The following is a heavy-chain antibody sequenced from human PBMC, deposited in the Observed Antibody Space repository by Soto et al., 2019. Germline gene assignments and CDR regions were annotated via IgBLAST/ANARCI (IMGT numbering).Heavy chain of an antibody. CDR1: GGTFSSYT. J-gene: IGHJ6*03. CDR2: IIPILGIA. V-gene: IGHV1-69*02. CDR3: ARGITIFGVVRTYYYMDV. Sequence: GASVKVSCKASGGTFSSYTISWVRQAPGQGLEWMGRIIPILGIANYAQKFQGRVTITRDKSTSTAYMELSSLRSEDTAVYYCARGITIFGVVRTYYYMDVWGKGTTVTVSS. D-gene: IGHD3-3*01.